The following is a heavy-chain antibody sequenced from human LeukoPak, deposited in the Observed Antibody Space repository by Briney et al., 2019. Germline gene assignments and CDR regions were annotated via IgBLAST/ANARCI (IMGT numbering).Heavy chain of an antibody. Sequence: VASVKVSCKASGYTFTGYYMHWVRQAPGQGLEWMGWINPNSGGTNYAQKFQGRVTMTRDTSISTAYMELSRLRSDDTAVYYCARDWYSSSWYLPHPGYWGQGTLVTVSS. D-gene: IGHD6-13*01. CDR2: INPNSGGT. V-gene: IGHV1-2*02. J-gene: IGHJ4*02. CDR3: ARDWYSSSWYLPHPGY. CDR1: GYTFTGYY.